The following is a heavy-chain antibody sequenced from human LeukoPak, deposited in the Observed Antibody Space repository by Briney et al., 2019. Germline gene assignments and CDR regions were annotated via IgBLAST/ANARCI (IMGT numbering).Heavy chain of an antibody. CDR2: IIPIFGTA. D-gene: IGHD6-13*01. J-gene: IGHJ6*02. Sequence: GASVKVSCKASGGTFSSYAISWVRQAPGQGLEWMGGIIPIFGTANYAQKFQGRVTITADESTSTAYMELSSLRSEDTAVYYCARDLVEQQLVDYYYYYGMDVWGQGTTVTVS. CDR1: GGTFSSYA. CDR3: ARDLVEQQLVDYYYYYGMDV. V-gene: IGHV1-69*01.